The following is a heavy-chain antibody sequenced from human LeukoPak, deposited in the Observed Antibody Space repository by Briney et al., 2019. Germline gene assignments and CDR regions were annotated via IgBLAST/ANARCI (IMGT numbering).Heavy chain of an antibody. CDR2: IYYSGST. V-gene: IGHV4-39*01. Sequence: PSETLSLTCIVSVGSISSSSYYWGWIRHPPGEGLEWIVCIYYSGSTYYNPPLKTRVTISVDTPKNQFSLKLSSVTAADTAVYYCARSSSGCVQDYAFDIWGQGTMVTVSS. CDR1: VGSISSSSYY. CDR3: ARSSSGCVQDYAFDI. J-gene: IGHJ3*02. D-gene: IGHD6-19*01.